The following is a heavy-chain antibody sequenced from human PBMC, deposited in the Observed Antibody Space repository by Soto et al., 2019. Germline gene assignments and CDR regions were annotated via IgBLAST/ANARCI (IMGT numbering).Heavy chain of an antibody. J-gene: IGHJ6*02. Sequence: QVQLVQSGAEVKKPGASVKVSCKASGYTFTRFEINWVRQATGQGLEWMGWMNPNSGNTGYAQKFQGRVTMTRNTSISTAYMELSSLRSEDTAVYYCARLVGSASYPYFYYYGMDVWGQGTTVTVSS. V-gene: IGHV1-8*01. CDR3: ARLVGSASYPYFYYYGMDV. CDR1: GYTFTRFE. D-gene: IGHD3-10*01. CDR2: MNPNSGNT.